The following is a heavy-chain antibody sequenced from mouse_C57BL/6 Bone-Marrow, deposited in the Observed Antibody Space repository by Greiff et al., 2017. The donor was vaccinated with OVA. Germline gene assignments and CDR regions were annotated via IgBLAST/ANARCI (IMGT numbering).Heavy chain of an antibody. CDR3: ARPYGNYVGTFDV. CDR1: GYTFTDYY. Sequence: VQLQQSGAELVRPGASVKLSCKASGYTFTDYYINWVKQRPGQGLEWIARIYPGSGNTYYNEKFKGKATMTDDKSSSTAYMQLSSLTSEDSAVYYCARPYGNYVGTFDVWGTGTTVTVSS. CDR2: IYPGSGNT. J-gene: IGHJ1*03. V-gene: IGHV1-76*01. D-gene: IGHD2-1*01.